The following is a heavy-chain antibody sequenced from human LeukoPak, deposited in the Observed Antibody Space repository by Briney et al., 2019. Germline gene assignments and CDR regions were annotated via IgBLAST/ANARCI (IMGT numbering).Heavy chain of an antibody. J-gene: IGHJ4*02. V-gene: IGHV3-11*01. CDR2: ISGSGRAI. CDR3: ARVLGGSSDPPDY. D-gene: IGHD1-26*01. Sequence: PGGSLRLSCAVSGFVFSDFYMSWFRQAPGKRPEWPAYISGSGRAIFDADSVKGRFTISRDNAKSELYLQMNSLRVEDTAVYYCARVLGGSSDPPDYWGQGTLVSVSS. CDR1: GFVFSDFY.